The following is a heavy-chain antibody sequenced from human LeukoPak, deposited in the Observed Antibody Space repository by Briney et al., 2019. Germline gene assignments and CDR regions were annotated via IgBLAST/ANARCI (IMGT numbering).Heavy chain of an antibody. Sequence: GGSLRLSCAASGFTFSSYWMHWVRQAPGKGLVWVSRINNDGSSTSYADSVKGRFTISRDNARNSLYLQMNSLRAEDTAVYYCIRDLFDDYSLDYRGQGALVTVSS. CDR3: IRDLFDDYSLDY. D-gene: IGHD3-16*01. V-gene: IGHV3-74*01. CDR1: GFTFSSYW. J-gene: IGHJ4*02. CDR2: INNDGSST.